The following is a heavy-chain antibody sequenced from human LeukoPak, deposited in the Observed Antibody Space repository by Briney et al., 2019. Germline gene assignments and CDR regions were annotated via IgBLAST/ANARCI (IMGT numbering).Heavy chain of an antibody. J-gene: IGHJ4*02. CDR3: ARGVGVGDIVVVPAAQTHEIKYYFDY. V-gene: IGHV4-34*01. CDR2: INHSGST. Sequence: PSETLSLTCAVYGGSFGGYYWSWIRQPPGKGLEWIGEINHSGSTNYNPSLKSRVTISVDTSKNQFSLKLSSVTAADTAVYYCARGVGVGDIVVVPAAQTHEIKYYFDYWGQGTLVTVSS. D-gene: IGHD2-2*01. CDR1: GGSFGGYY.